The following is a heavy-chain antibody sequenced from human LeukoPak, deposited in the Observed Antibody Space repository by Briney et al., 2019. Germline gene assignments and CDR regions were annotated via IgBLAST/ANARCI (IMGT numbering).Heavy chain of an antibody. D-gene: IGHD6-19*01. CDR3: ARDAGLSIAVAGRYYYYYGMDV. J-gene: IGHJ6*02. CDR2: ISAYNGNT. Sequence: ASVKVSCKASGYTFTSYGISWVRQAPGQGLEWMGWISAYNGNTNYAQKLQGRVTMTTDTSTSTAYMELRSLRPDDTAVYYCARDAGLSIAVAGRYYYYYGMDVWGQGTTVTVSS. CDR1: GYTFTSYG. V-gene: IGHV1-18*01.